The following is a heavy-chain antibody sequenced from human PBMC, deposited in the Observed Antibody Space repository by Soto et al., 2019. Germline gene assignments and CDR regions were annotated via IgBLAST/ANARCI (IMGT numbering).Heavy chain of an antibody. D-gene: IGHD5-12*01. Sequence: QVQLVQAGSEVKKPGSSVKVSCKASGGTFSNYASSWVRQAPGQGLEWMGGIIPIFGTPNYAQKVQGRVTITADESTTTAYMELSSLRAEDTAVYYCARDLARGGYDGCYYYGMDVWGQGTTVTVSS. CDR3: ARDLARGGYDGCYYYGMDV. J-gene: IGHJ6*02. CDR2: IIPIFGTP. V-gene: IGHV1-69*01. CDR1: GGTFSNYA.